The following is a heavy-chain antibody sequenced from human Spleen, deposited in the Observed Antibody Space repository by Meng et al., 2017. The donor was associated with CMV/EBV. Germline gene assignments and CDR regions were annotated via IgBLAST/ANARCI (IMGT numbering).Heavy chain of an antibody. J-gene: IGHJ3*01. V-gene: IGHV3-21*01. CDR2: ISSSSSYI. CDR3: VFGDGHDAFDV. CDR1: GFTFSSYS. Sequence: GESLKISCAASGFTFSSYSMNWVRQAPGKGLEWVSSISSSSSYIYYADSVKGRFTISRDNAKNSLYLQMNSLRAEDTAVYYCVFGDGHDAFDVWGQGTMVTVSS. D-gene: IGHD3-16*01.